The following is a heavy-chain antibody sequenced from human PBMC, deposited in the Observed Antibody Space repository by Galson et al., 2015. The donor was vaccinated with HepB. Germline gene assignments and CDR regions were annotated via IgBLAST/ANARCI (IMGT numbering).Heavy chain of an antibody. V-gene: IGHV1-69*13. Sequence: SVKVSCKASGGTFSSYAISWVRQAPGQGLEWMGGIIPIFGTANYAQKFQGRVTITADESTSTAYMELSSLRSEDTAVYYCARVGVGATVFDYWGQGTLVTVSS. CDR1: GGTFSSYA. CDR3: ARVGVGATVFDY. J-gene: IGHJ4*02. D-gene: IGHD1-26*01. CDR2: IIPIFGTA.